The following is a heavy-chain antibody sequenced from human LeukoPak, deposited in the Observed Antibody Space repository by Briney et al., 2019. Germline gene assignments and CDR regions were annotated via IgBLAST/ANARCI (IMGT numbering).Heavy chain of an antibody. J-gene: IGHJ4*02. CDR2: INHSGST. V-gene: IGHV4-34*01. CDR3: AATYYDILTGYYPYYFDY. CDR1: GGSFTGYY. D-gene: IGHD3-9*01. Sequence: SETLSLACAVYGGSFTGYYWSWIRQPPGKGLEWIGEINHSGSTNYNPSLKSRVTISVDTSKNQFSLKLSSVTAADTAVYYCAATYYDILTGYYPYYFDYWGQGTLVTVSS.